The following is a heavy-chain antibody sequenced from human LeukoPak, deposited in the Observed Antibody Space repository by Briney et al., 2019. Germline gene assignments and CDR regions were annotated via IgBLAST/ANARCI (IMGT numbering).Heavy chain of an antibody. CDR3: AKEMGFCSGGGCYRWFDS. V-gene: IGHV3-48*01. CDR2: ISTSSITK. J-gene: IGHJ5*01. Sequence: GGSLRLSCAASGFTFSTYSMSWVRQAPGKAPEWLSYISTSSITKYYADSVKGRFTISRDDAKNSLSLQMNSLRADDTAVYYCAKEMGFCSGGGCYRWFDSWGQGTLVTVSS. CDR1: GFTFSTYS. D-gene: IGHD2-15*01.